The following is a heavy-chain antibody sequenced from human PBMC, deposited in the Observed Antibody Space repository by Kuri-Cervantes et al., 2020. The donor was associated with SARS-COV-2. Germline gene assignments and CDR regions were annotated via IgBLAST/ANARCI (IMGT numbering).Heavy chain of an antibody. Sequence: SVTVSCKASGGTYSSYAISWVRQAPGQGLEWMGGIIPIFGIANYAQKFQGRVTITTDESTSTAYMELSRLRAEDTAVYYCARGGVWSSSSAAYFQHWGQGTLVTVSS. CDR2: IIPIFGIA. CDR3: ARGGVWSSSSAAYFQH. CDR1: GGTYSSYA. V-gene: IGHV1-69*05. J-gene: IGHJ1*01. D-gene: IGHD6-6*01.